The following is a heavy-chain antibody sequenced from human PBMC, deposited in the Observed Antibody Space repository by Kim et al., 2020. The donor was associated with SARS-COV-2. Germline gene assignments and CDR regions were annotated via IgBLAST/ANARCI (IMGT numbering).Heavy chain of an antibody. CDR2: IYYSGRT. CDR1: GGSISSGGYY. Sequence: SETLSLTCTVSGGSISSGGYYWSWLRQHPGKGLEWIGYIYYSGRTYYNPSLKSRVTITVDTSKNQFSLKLSSVTAADTAVYYCARARITMIVVVNAFDIWGQGTMVTVSS. V-gene: IGHV4-31*03. D-gene: IGHD3-22*01. CDR3: ARARITMIVVVNAFDI. J-gene: IGHJ3*02.